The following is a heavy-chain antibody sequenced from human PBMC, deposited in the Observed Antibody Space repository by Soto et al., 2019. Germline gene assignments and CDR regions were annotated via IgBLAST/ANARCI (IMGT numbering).Heavy chain of an antibody. Sequence: SETLSLTCAVYGGSFSGYYWSWIRQPPGKGLEWIGEINHSGSTNYNPSLKSRVTISVDTSKNQFSLKLSSVTAAYTAVYYCAGTINPSGRIDYWGQGTLVTVSS. CDR1: GGSFSGYY. CDR3: AGTINPSGRIDY. J-gene: IGHJ4*02. V-gene: IGHV4-34*01. CDR2: INHSGST. D-gene: IGHD5-12*01.